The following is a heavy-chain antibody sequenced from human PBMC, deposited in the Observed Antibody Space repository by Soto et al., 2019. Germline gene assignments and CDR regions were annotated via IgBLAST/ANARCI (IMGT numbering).Heavy chain of an antibody. CDR2: ISSGGTYT. CDR3: AGTFLYGKAGFGS. Sequence: EVQLVESGGGLVQPGGSLRLSCAASGFTLSTYWMHWVRQVPGKGLVWVSRISSGGTYTNYADSVKGRFTISRDSACNTLILQIADLKGEDTAANYCAGTFLYGKAGFGSWGQGTLVTVSS. D-gene: IGHD3-3*02. V-gene: IGHV3-74*01. CDR1: GFTLSTYW. J-gene: IGHJ5*01.